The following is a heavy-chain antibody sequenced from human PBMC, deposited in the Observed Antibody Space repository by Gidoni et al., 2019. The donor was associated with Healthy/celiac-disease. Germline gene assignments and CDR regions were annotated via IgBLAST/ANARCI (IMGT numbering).Heavy chain of an antibody. CDR1: GFTFDDYT. J-gene: IGHJ4*02. D-gene: IGHD2-15*01. V-gene: IGHV3-43*01. Sequence: EVQLVESGGVVVQPGGSLRRSCAASGFTFDDYTMHWVRQAPGKGLEWVSLISWDGGSTYYADSVKGRFTISRDNSKNSLYLQMNSLRTEDTALYYCAKDSGNDCSGGSCHFFDYWGQRTLVTVSS. CDR3: AKDSGNDCSGGSCHFFDY. CDR2: ISWDGGST.